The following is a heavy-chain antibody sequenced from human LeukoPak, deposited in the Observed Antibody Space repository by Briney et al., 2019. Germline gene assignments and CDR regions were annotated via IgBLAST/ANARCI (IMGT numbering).Heavy chain of an antibody. J-gene: IGHJ4*02. CDR1: GGSISSSSYY. V-gene: IGHV4-39*01. Sequence: PSETLSLTCTVSGGSISSSSYYWGWIRQPPGKGLEWIGSIYYSGSTYYNPSLKSRVTISVDTSKNQFSLKLSSVTAADTAVYYCVRHWDVGVFDYWGQGTLVTVSS. CDR3: VRHWDVGVFDY. D-gene: IGHD1-26*01. CDR2: IYYSGST.